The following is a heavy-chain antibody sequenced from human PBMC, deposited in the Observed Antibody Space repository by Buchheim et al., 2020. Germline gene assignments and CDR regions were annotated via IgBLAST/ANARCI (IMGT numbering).Heavy chain of an antibody. CDR3: ARLGARAAAGYFDY. CDR1: GGSISSSSYY. D-gene: IGHD6-13*01. CDR2: IYYSGST. J-gene: IGHJ4*02. V-gene: IGHV4-39*01. Sequence: QLQLQESGPGLVKPSETLSLTCTVPGGSISSSSYYWGWIRQPPGKGLEWIGSIYYSGSTYYNPSLKSRVTISVDTSKNQFSLKLSSVTAADTAVYYCARLGARAAAGYFDYWGQGTL.